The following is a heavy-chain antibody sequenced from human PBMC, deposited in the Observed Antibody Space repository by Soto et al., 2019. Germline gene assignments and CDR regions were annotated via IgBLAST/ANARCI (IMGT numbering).Heavy chain of an antibody. CDR1: GGSISSGGYY. CDR3: ASYGDYQRRVY. V-gene: IGHV4-31*03. D-gene: IGHD4-17*01. Sequence: QVQLQESGPGLVKPSQTLSLTCTVSGGSISSGGYYGSWIRQHPGKGLEWIGYIYYSGSTYYNPSLKSRVTISLDTSKNLSSLKLSSVTAADTAVYYGASYGDYQRRVYWGQGTLVTVSS. J-gene: IGHJ4*02. CDR2: IYYSGST.